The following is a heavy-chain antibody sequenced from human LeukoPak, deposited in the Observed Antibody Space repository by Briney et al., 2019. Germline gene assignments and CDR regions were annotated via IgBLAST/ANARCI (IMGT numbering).Heavy chain of an antibody. CDR1: GGSISSSSYY. D-gene: IGHD4-17*01. CDR2: IYYSGGT. Sequence: PSETLSLTCTVSGGSISSSSYYWGWIRQPPGKGLEWIGSIYYSGGTYYNPSLKSRVTISVDTSKNQFSLKLSSVTAADTAVYYCASYSGDYGSYYFDYWGQGTLVTVSS. V-gene: IGHV4-39*01. J-gene: IGHJ4*02. CDR3: ASYSGDYGSYYFDY.